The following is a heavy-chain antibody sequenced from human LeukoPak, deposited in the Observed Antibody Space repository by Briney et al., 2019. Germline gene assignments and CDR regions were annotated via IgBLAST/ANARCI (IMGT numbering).Heavy chain of an antibody. CDR2: ISSSGGTK. CDR1: GFTFSSYE. CDR3: ARGDTVMVTAVAGTGVDLDY. Sequence: GGSLRLSCAASGFTFSSYEMNWVRHAPGKGLEWISQISSSGGTKYYADSVKGRFTISRDNAKNSVYLQMNTLRAEDTAVYYCARGDTVMVTAVAGTGVDLDYWGQGTLVTVSS. D-gene: IGHD6-19*01. J-gene: IGHJ4*02. V-gene: IGHV3-48*03.